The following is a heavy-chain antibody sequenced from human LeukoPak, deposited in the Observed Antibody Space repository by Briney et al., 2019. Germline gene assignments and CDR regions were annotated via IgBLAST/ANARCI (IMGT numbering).Heavy chain of an antibody. CDR1: GNTFTGYF. D-gene: IGHD3-3*01. V-gene: IGHV1-2*02. Sequence: GASVKVSCKASGNTFTGYFLHWVRQAPGQGLEWMGWINPNSGGTNYAQKFQGRVTMTRDTSISTAYMELSRLRSDDTAVYYCARGIEESGYLLMSYWGQGTLVTVSS. CDR2: INPNSGGT. CDR3: ARGIEESGYLLMSY. J-gene: IGHJ4*02.